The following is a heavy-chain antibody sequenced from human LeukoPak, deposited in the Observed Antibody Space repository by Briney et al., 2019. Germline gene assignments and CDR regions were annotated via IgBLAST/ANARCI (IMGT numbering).Heavy chain of an antibody. Sequence: ASVKVSCKASGYTFTGYYMHWVRQAPGQRLEWMGWINAGNGNTKYSQKFQDRVSITRDTSASTAYMELNSLRSEDTAVYYCARSDPLTQVTGIMVVAAPQENWFDPWGQGTLVIVSS. CDR1: GYTFTGYY. V-gene: IGHV1-3*01. J-gene: IGHJ5*02. CDR3: ARSDPLTQVTGIMVVAAPQENWFDP. D-gene: IGHD2-15*01. CDR2: INAGNGNT.